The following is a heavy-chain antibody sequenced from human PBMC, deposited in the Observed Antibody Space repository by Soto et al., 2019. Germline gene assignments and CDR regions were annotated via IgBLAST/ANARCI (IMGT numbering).Heavy chain of an antibody. CDR1: GGTFNTYA. J-gene: IGHJ4*02. CDR3: AREVQVHTPAFVY. V-gene: IGHV1-69*19. CDR2: ISPMFGAA. D-gene: IGHD3-10*01. Sequence: QVQLVQSGAEMKKPGSSVKVSCQSSGGTFNTYAMNWVRQAPGQGPEWMGDISPMFGAANYAPKFQGRVPITADESTGTSYLQLSSLTSEDTALYFWAREVQVHTPAFVYWGQGTRVTVSS.